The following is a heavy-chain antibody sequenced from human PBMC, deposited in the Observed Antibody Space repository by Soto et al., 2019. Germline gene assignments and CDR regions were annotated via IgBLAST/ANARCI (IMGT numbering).Heavy chain of an antibody. D-gene: IGHD6-25*01. J-gene: IGHJ4*02. CDR1: GFTFSSYG. CDR2: IWYDGSNK. V-gene: IGHV3-33*01. CDR3: ARDRGPGQRDFDY. Sequence: GGSLRLSCAASGFTFSSYGMHWVRQAPGKGLEWVAVIWYDGSNKYYADSVKGRFTISRDNSKNTLYLQMNSLRAEDTAVYYCARDRGPGQRDFDYWGQGTLVTVSS.